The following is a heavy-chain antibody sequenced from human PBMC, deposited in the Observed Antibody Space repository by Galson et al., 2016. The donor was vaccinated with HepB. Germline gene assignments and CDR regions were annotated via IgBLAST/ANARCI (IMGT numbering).Heavy chain of an antibody. CDR2: IYHSGST. V-gene: IGHV4-4*02. CDR1: VGSISSVKW. D-gene: IGHD6-19*01. J-gene: IGHJ3*02. Sequence: SETLSLTCAVSVGSISSVKWWSWVRQPPGKGLEWIGEIYHSGSTNYNPSFKSRVNISVDKSKNQFYLKLSSVTAADTGVYYCARAVAGIRAFEIWGQGTMVTVSS. CDR3: ARAVAGIRAFEI.